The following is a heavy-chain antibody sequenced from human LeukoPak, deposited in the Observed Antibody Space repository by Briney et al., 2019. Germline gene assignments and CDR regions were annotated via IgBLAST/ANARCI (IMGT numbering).Heavy chain of an antibody. CDR1: GFTFSDYY. D-gene: IGHD5-18*01. J-gene: IGHJ4*02. Sequence: GGSLRLSCTASGFTFSDYYMSWIRQAPGKGLEWVSYISSSGGTIYYADSVKGRFTISRDNAKNSLYLQMNSLRAEDTAVYYCARERKGYSYGTAFDYWGQGTLVTVSS. CDR2: ISSSGGTI. CDR3: ARERKGYSYGTAFDY. V-gene: IGHV3-11*01.